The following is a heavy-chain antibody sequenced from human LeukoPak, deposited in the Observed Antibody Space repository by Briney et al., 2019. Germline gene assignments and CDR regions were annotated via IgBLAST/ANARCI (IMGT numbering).Heavy chain of an antibody. J-gene: IGHJ4*02. CDR1: GFTFSSYG. CDR2: ISYDGSNK. CDR3: ASFTFT. V-gene: IGHV3-30*03. D-gene: IGHD2/OR15-2a*01. Sequence: PGGSLRLSCAASGFTFSSYGMHWVRQAPGKGLEWVAVISYDGSNKYYADSVKGRFTIPRDNSKNTLYLQMNSLRAEDTAVYYCASFTFTWGQGTLVTVSS.